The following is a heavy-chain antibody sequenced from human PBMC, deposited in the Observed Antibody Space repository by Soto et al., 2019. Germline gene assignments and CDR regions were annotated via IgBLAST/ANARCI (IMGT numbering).Heavy chain of an antibody. Sequence: EVQLVESGGDLVQPGGSLRLSCAASGFTFSNYWMHWVXXXXXXXXGXVARVNSDGSGTAYADSVKGRFTISRDNAKXXXXXXXXXXXXXXXXXXXXXXXXXXXXXXFDYWGQGNLVTVSS. CDR1: GFTFSNYW. CDR2: VNSDGSGT. J-gene: IGHJ4*02. V-gene: IGHV3-74*01. CDR3: XXXXXXXXXXFDY.